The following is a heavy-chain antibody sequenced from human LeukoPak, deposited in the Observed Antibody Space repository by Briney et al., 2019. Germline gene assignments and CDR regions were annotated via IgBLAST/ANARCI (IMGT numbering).Heavy chain of an antibody. Sequence: SETLSLTCAVYGGSFSGYYWSWIRQPPGKGLEWIGEINHSRSTNYNPSLKSRVTISVDTSKNQFSLKLSSVTAADTAAYYCARGSLLWFGERKINWFDPWGQGTLVTISS. CDR1: GGSFSGYY. CDR2: INHSRST. CDR3: ARGSLLWFGERKINWFDP. D-gene: IGHD3-10*01. V-gene: IGHV4-34*01. J-gene: IGHJ5*02.